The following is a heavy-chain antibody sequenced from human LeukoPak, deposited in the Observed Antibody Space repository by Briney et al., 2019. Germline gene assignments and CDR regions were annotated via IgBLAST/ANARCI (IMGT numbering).Heavy chain of an antibody. CDR1: GFTFSSYE. CDR3: ARALRFSTVTTDY. J-gene: IGHJ4*02. CDR2: ISSSGSTI. D-gene: IGHD4-17*01. Sequence: PGGSLRLSCAASGFTFSSYEMNWVRQAPGKGLEWVSYISSSGSTIYYADSVKGRFTISRDNAKNSLYLQMNSLRAEDTAVYYCARALRFSTVTTDYWGQGTLVSVSS. V-gene: IGHV3-48*03.